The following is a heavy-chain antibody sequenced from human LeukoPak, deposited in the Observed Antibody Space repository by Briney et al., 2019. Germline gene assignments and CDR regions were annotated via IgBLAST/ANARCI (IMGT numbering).Heavy chain of an antibody. CDR1: GFTFDDYA. V-gene: IGHV3-9*03. J-gene: IGHJ3*02. Sequence: GGSLRLSCAASGFTFDDYAMHWVRQAPGKGLEWVSGISWNSGSIGYADSVKGRFTISRDNAKNYLDLQMNSLRAEDMGLYYCAKALGQVVPADHVAFDIWGQGTMVTVSS. CDR3: AKALGQVVPADHVAFDI. D-gene: IGHD2-2*01. CDR2: ISWNSGSI.